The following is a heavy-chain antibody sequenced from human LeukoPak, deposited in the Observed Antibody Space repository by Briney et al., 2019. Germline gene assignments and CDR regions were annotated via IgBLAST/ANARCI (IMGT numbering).Heavy chain of an antibody. V-gene: IGHV3-64*01. CDR1: GFTFSSYA. J-gene: IGHJ4*02. D-gene: IGHD2-21*02. Sequence: GGSLRLSCAASGFTFSSYAMHWVRQAPGKGLEYVSAMSSNGGSTYYANSVKGRFTISRDNSKNTLYLQMGSLRAEDMAVYYCARGPYCGGDCYSGYFDYWGQGTLVTVSS. CDR3: ARGPYCGGDCYSGYFDY. CDR2: MSSNGGST.